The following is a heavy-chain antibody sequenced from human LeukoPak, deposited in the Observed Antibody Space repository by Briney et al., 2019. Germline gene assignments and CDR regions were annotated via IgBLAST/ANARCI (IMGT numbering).Heavy chain of an antibody. Sequence: SETLSFTCTVSGGSITGYYWSWIRQPPGKGLEWIGYIYYSGSTNYNPSLKSRVTISVDTSKNQFSLKLSSVTAADTAVYYCARGGRSDNWFDPWGQGTLVTVSS. CDR3: ARGGRSDNWFDP. D-gene: IGHD2-15*01. V-gene: IGHV4-59*01. CDR1: GGSITGYY. J-gene: IGHJ5*02. CDR2: IYYSGST.